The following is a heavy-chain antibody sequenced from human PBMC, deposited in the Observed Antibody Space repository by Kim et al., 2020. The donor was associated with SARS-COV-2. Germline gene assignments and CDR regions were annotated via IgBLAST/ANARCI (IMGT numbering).Heavy chain of an antibody. V-gene: IGHV4-39*07. CDR3: ARGIDHYDILTGYSYY. CDR2: IYYSGST. J-gene: IGHJ6*01. D-gene: IGHD3-9*01. CDR1: GGSISSSSYY. Sequence: SETLSPTCTVSGGSISSSSYYWGWIRQPPGKGLEWIGSIYYSGSTYYNPSLKSRVTISVDTSKNQFSLKLSSVTAADTAVYYCARGIDHYDILTGYSYY.